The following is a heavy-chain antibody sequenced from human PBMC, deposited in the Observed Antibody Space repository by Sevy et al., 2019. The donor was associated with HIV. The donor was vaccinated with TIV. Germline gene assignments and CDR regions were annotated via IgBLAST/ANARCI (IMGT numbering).Heavy chain of an antibody. CDR1: GFTVSSNY. V-gene: IGHV3-53*01. CDR2: IFSGGGT. CDR3: ARGATFYSDSSGRVLSVLGAFDI. J-gene: IGHJ3*02. Sequence: GGSLRLSRAASGFTVSSNYMSWVRQAPGKGLEWVSIIFSGGGTYYADSVQGRFTISRDNSKNMVYLQMNSLRAEDTAVFYCARGATFYSDSSGRVLSVLGAFDIWGRGTMVTVSS. D-gene: IGHD3-22*01.